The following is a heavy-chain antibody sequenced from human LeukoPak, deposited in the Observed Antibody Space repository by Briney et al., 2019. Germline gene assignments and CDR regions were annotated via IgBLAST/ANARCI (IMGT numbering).Heavy chain of an antibody. D-gene: IGHD2-15*01. CDR3: AKRAVGAAYYFDY. V-gene: IGHV3-7*03. CDR1: GFTFSSYA. CDR2: INQDGSAK. J-gene: IGHJ4*02. Sequence: GGSLRLSCAASGFTFSSYAMSWVRQAPGKGLQWVANINQDGSAKHYVDSVKGRFTISRDNAKNSLYLQMNSLRAEDTAMYYCAKRAVGAAYYFDYWGQGTLVTVSS.